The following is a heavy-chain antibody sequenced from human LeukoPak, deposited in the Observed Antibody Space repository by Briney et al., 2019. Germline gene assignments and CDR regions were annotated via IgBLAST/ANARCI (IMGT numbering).Heavy chain of an antibody. Sequence: PGGSLRLSCAASGFTFSNYGMHWVRQAPGKGLEWVAVISFDGSNKYYADSVKGRFTIFRGNSKNTLYLQMNSLGAEDTAVYYCARDRLGYCSGGSCFPVDYWGQGTLVTVSS. V-gene: IGHV3-30*03. J-gene: IGHJ4*02. D-gene: IGHD2-15*01. CDR1: GFTFSNYG. CDR2: ISFDGSNK. CDR3: ARDRLGYCSGGSCFPVDY.